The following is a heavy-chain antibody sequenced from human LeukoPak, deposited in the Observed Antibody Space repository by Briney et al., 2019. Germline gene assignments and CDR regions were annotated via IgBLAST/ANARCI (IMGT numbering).Heavy chain of an antibody. Sequence: SETLSLTCTVSGGSISSYYWSWIRQPPGQGLEWIGYIYYSGSTNYNPSLMSRGTISVDTSQNQCSLKLSSVTATDPAVCYCAGGGTMVRGVKNRFDPWGQGTLVTVSS. CDR1: GGSISSYY. V-gene: IGHV4-59*01. D-gene: IGHD3-10*01. CDR2: IYYSGST. CDR3: AGGGTMVRGVKNRFDP. J-gene: IGHJ5*02.